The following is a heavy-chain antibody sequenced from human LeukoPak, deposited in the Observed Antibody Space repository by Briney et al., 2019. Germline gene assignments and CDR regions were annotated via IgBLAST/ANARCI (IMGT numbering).Heavy chain of an antibody. CDR3: AKARFLEWLLLDYFDY. CDR1: GFTFSSYA. Sequence: GGSLRLSCAAFGFTFSSYAMSWVRQAPGKGLEWVSAISGSGGSTYYADSVKGRFTISRDNSKNTLYLQMNSLRAEDTAVYYCAKARFLEWLLLDYFDYWGQGTLVTVSS. D-gene: IGHD3-3*01. CDR2: ISGSGGST. V-gene: IGHV3-23*01. J-gene: IGHJ4*02.